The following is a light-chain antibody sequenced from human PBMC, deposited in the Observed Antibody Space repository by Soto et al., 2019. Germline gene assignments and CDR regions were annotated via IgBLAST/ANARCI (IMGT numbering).Light chain of an antibody. V-gene: IGLV2-14*01. CDR2: EVS. J-gene: IGLJ1*01. Sequence: QCALTQPASVSGSPRQSITISCTGTSSDVGGYKYVSWYQQHPGKAPKLIIYEVSNRPSGVSNRFSGSKSGNTASLTISGLQPEDEADYYCSSYTSGSTTVFGTGTKVTVL. CDR1: SSDVGGYKY. CDR3: SSYTSGSTTV.